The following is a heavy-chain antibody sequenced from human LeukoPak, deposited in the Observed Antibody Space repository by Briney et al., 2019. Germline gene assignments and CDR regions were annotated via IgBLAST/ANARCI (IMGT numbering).Heavy chain of an antibody. V-gene: IGHV3-48*03. J-gene: IGHJ3*02. Sequence: GGSLRLSCAASGFTFSSYEMNWVRQAPGKGLEWVSYIGGSGSTIYYADSVKGRFTISRDNAKNSLYLQMNRLRGEHTAVYYCARDYLVGGTDAFDIWGQGTMVTVSS. D-gene: IGHD1-1*01. CDR1: GFTFSSYE. CDR3: ARDYLVGGTDAFDI. CDR2: IGGSGSTI.